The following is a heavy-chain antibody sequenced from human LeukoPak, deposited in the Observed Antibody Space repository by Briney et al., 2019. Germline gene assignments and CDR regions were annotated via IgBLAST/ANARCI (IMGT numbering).Heavy chain of an antibody. J-gene: IGHJ6*03. CDR3: ARMGYSSSWFLPYYYYYYMDV. V-gene: IGHV3-20*04. D-gene: IGHD6-13*01. Sequence: GGSLRLSCEVSGFTFDDYAMSWVRQAPGKGLEWVSGINWNGGSTGYADSVKGRFTISRDNAKNSLYLQMNSLRAEDTAVYYCARMGYSSSWFLPYYYYYYMDVWGKGTTVTVSS. CDR1: GFTFDDYA. CDR2: INWNGGST.